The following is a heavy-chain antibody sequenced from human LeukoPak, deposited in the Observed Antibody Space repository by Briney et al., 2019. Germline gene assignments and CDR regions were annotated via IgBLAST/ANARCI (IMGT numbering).Heavy chain of an antibody. CDR3: ASEWYYYDSSFGY. CDR2: MHYSGST. V-gene: IGHV4-39*07. CDR1: GGSITKNGYY. Sequence: SETLSLTCSVSGGSITKNGYYWGWIRQSPETGLEWIGSMHYSGSTYYNPSLNSRVTISVDTSKNQFSLKLTSVTAADTAVYYCASEWYYYDSSFGYWGQGTLVTVSS. J-gene: IGHJ4*02. D-gene: IGHD3-22*01.